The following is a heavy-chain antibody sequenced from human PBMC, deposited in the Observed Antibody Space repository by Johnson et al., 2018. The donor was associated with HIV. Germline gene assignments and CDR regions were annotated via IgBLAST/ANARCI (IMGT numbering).Heavy chain of an antibody. J-gene: IGHJ3*01. D-gene: IGHD6-25*01. Sequence: EVQLVESGGGVVRPGGSLRLSCAASGFISGFFFADYGMSWVRQVPGKGLEWVCGINWNGGAADYADSVKGRFTVSRDNAENSLYLQMNSLRVEDTAWYYCVRERRAGGTPRDAFAFWGQGTMVTVSS. CDR2: INWNGGAA. V-gene: IGHV3-20*04. CDR1: GFISGFFFADYG. CDR3: VRERRAGGTPRDAFAF.